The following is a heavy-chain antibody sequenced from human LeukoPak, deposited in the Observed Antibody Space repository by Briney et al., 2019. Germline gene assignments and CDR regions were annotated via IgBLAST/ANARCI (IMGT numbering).Heavy chain of an antibody. CDR1: GYTFTSYG. Sequence: ASVKVSCKASGYTFTSYGISWVRQAPGQGLEWMGRINPNSGGTNYAQKFQGRVTMTRDTSISTAYMELSRLRSDDTAVYYCAREYSSGWPGYYMDVWGKGTTVTVSS. CDR2: INPNSGGT. D-gene: IGHD6-19*01. J-gene: IGHJ6*03. V-gene: IGHV1-2*06. CDR3: AREYSSGWPGYYMDV.